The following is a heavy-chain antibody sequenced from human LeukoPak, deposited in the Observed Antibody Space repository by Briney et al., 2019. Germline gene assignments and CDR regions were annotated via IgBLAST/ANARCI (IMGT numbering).Heavy chain of an antibody. CDR1: GGSISSGGYS. J-gene: IGHJ4*02. CDR2: IYHSGST. Sequence: PSETLSLTCAVSGGSISSGGYSWSWIRQPPGKGLEWIGYIYHSGSTHYNPSLKSRVTISVDRSKNQFSLKLSSVTAADTAVYYCARGPYGYNPFDYWGQGTLVTVSS. CDR3: ARGPYGYNPFDY. V-gene: IGHV4-30-2*01. D-gene: IGHD5-24*01.